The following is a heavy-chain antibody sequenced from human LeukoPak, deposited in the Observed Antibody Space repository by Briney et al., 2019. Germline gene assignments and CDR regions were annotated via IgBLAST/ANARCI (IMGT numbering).Heavy chain of an antibody. CDR2: TNSDGNST. CDR3: ARNHQADY. D-gene: IGHD2-2*01. CDR1: GFTFSSYW. V-gene: IGHV3-74*01. Sequence: GGSLILSCAASGFTFSSYWMHWVRQPPGKGLVWVSRTNSDGNSTRYADSVKGRFTISRDNAKNTLYLQMNSLRAEDTAVYYCARNHQADYWGQGILVTVSS. J-gene: IGHJ4*02.